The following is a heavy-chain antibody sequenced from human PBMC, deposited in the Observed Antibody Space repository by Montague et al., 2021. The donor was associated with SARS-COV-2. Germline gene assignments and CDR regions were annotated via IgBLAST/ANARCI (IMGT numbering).Heavy chain of an antibody. CDR2: IYYSGST. V-gene: IGHV4-39*01. CDR3: ARQGPSITMIVVVSPTHGFDP. Sequence: SETLSLTCTVSGGSISSSSYYWGWIRQPPGKGLEWIGSIYYSGSTYYNPSLKSRVTISVDTSKNQFSLKLSSVTAADTAVYYCARQGPSITMIVVVSPTHGFDPWGQGTLVTVSS. D-gene: IGHD3-22*01. CDR1: GGSISSSSYY. J-gene: IGHJ5*02.